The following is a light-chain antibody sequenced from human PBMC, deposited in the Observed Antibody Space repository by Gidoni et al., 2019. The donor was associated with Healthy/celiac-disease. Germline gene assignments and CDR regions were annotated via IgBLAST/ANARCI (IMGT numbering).Light chain of an antibody. CDR3: QQYGSSLYS. J-gene: IGKJ2*03. V-gene: IGKV3-20*01. CDR2: GAS. Sequence: EIVLTQSPGTLSLSPGERATLSCRASQSVTNSYLAWYQQKPGQAPRLLIYGASNRASGIPDRFSGSGSGTGFTLTISRLQPEDFAVYYCQQYGSSLYSFGQGTKLEIK. CDR1: QSVTNSY.